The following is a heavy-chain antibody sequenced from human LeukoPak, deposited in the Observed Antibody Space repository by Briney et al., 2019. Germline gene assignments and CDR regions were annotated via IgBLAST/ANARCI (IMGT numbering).Heavy chain of an antibody. D-gene: IGHD6-19*01. CDR1: GGSISSSNW. Sequence: SETLSLTCAVSGGSISSSNWWSWVRQPPGKGLEWIGEIYHSGSTNYNPSLKSRVTISVDRSKNQFSLKLSSVTAADTAVYYCARAVAYHNWFDPWGQGTLVTVSS. CDR3: ARAVAYHNWFDP. V-gene: IGHV4-4*02. J-gene: IGHJ5*02. CDR2: IYHSGST.